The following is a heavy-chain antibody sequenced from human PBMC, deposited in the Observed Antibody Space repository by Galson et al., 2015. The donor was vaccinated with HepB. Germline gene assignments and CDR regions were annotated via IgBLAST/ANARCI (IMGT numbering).Heavy chain of an antibody. CDR2: IYPGDSDT. D-gene: IGHD1-26*01. V-gene: IGHV5-51*01. Sequence: QSGAEVKKPGESLKISCKGSGYSFTSYWIGWVRQMPGKGLEWMGIIYPGDSDTRYSPSFQGQVTISADKSISTAYLQWSSLKAPDTAMYYCARHPTTRTLDSYYYGVDVWGQGTSVTVSS. J-gene: IGHJ6*02. CDR3: ARHPTTRTLDSYYYGVDV. CDR1: GYSFTSYW.